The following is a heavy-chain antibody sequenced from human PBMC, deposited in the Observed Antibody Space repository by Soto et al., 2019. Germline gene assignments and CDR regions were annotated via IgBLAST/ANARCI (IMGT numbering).Heavy chain of an antibody. Sequence: SVKVSCKASGGTFSSYAISWVRQAPGQGLEWMGGIIPIFGTANYAQKFQGRVRITADKSTSTAYMELSSLRSEDTAVYYCAKGYGSGSYGYYYYGMDVWGQGTTVTVSS. J-gene: IGHJ6*02. V-gene: IGHV1-69*06. D-gene: IGHD3-10*01. CDR3: AKGYGSGSYGYYYYGMDV. CDR1: GGTFSSYA. CDR2: IIPIFGTA.